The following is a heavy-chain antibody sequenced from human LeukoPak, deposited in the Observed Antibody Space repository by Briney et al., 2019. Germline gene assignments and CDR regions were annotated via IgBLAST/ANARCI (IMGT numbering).Heavy chain of an antibody. CDR2: ISYDGSNK. Sequence: GGSLRLSCAASGFTFSSYAMHWVRQAPGKGLEWVAVISYDGSNKYYADSVKGRFTISRDNSKNTLYLQMNSLRAEDTAVYYCAREGSGYSYGLGYFDYWGQGTLVTVSS. J-gene: IGHJ4*02. D-gene: IGHD5-18*01. V-gene: IGHV3-30-3*01. CDR3: AREGSGYSYGLGYFDY. CDR1: GFTFSSYA.